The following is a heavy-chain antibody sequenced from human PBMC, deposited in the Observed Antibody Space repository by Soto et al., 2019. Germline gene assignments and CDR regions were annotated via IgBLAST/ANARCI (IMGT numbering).Heavy chain of an antibody. Sequence: QVQLVQSGAEVKKPGASVKVSCKASGYTLSDANINWVRQAPGQGPEWMGIFNPRADTTNYAQKVQGRVTMTRDTSTSTVYMELSSLRSEETAVYYCVRDLRVGGDYWGQGTLVTVSS. CDR2: FNPRADTT. CDR3: VRDLRVGGDY. D-gene: IGHD1-26*01. V-gene: IGHV1-46*01. J-gene: IGHJ4*02. CDR1: GYTLSDAN.